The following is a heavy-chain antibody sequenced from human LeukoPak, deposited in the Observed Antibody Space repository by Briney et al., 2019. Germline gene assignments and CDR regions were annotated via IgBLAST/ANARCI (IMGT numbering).Heavy chain of an antibody. CDR2: IYSGGSP. J-gene: IGHJ4*02. Sequence: GGSLRLSCAASGFTVSSSYMSWVRQAPGKGLEWVSLIYSGGSPYYAASVKGRFTISRDNSKNTLYLQMNSLRPEDTAVYYCAKGYNYAYEYWGQGTLVTVSS. CDR3: AKGYNYAYEY. CDR1: GFTVSSSY. V-gene: IGHV3-53*01. D-gene: IGHD5-18*01.